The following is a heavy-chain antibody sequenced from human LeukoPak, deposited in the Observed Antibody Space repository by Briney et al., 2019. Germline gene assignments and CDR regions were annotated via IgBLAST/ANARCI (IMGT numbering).Heavy chain of an antibody. CDR1: GYTFTSYG. Sequence: ASVKVSCKASGYTFTSYGISWVRRAPGQGLEWMGWTSAYNGNTNYAQKLQGRVTMTTDTSTSTAYMELRSLRSDDTAVYYCAWVNKQWLVLECFDYWGQGILVTVSS. CDR3: AWVNKQWLVLECFDY. V-gene: IGHV1-18*01. CDR2: TSAYNGNT. J-gene: IGHJ4*02. D-gene: IGHD6-19*01.